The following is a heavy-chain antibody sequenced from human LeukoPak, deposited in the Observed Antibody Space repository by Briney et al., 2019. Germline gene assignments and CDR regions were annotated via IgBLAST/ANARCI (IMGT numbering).Heavy chain of an antibody. CDR2: IRYSGTT. CDR1: GGSISSTYDH. V-gene: IGHV4-39*01. CDR3: ARRLHYFDY. J-gene: IGHJ4*02. Sequence: PSETLSLTCTVSGGSISSTYDHWDWIRQPPGKGLEWLGSIRYSGTTYYNPSLKGRVTVFVDTSNNQFSLRLRSVTAADTAVYYCARRLHYFDYWGQGSLVTVSS. D-gene: IGHD2-21*02.